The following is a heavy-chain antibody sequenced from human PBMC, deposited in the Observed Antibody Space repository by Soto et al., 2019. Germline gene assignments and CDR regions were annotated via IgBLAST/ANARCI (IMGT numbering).Heavy chain of an antibody. V-gene: IGHV4-30-4*01. J-gene: IGHJ4*02. Sequence: QVQLQESGPGLVKPSQTLSLTCTVSGASIRNGNYYWSWIRQPPGKGLEWIGYLYYSGSTYNNPSLKSRVTMSVDKSKNQFSLKLSSVTAADTAVYYCGRALATYCGSTSCPGPFDYWGQGTLVTVSS. CDR2: LYYSGST. D-gene: IGHD2-2*01. CDR1: GASIRNGNYY. CDR3: GRALATYCGSTSCPGPFDY.